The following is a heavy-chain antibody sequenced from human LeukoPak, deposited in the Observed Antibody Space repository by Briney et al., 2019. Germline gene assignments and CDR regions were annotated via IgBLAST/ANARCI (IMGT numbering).Heavy chain of an antibody. Sequence: GASLKISCKGSGYNFTNHWIGWVRQMPGKGLEWMGIIFPTDSNTRYSPSFRGQVTISADKSISTAYLQWSSLKAWDTAIYYCARHSSRWFAGGGFDIWGQGTMVSVSS. D-gene: IGHD6-13*01. CDR1: GYNFTNHW. CDR3: ARHSSRWFAGGGFDI. V-gene: IGHV5-51*01. J-gene: IGHJ3*02. CDR2: IFPTDSNT.